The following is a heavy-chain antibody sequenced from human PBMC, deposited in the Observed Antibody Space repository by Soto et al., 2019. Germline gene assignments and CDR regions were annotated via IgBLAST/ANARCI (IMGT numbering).Heavy chain of an antibody. CDR2: ISDSGVNT. J-gene: IGHJ5*02. CDR1: GFTFSSYS. CDR3: AKKDATGTTSWFDP. D-gene: IGHD1-1*01. Sequence: EEPLLESGGGLVQPGGSLRLSCAASGFTFSSYSMGWVRQAPGEGLEWVSGISDSGVNTYYADSVKGRFTISRDNSKNTLYLQMNSLRADDTAIYFCAKKDATGTTSWFDPWGQGTLVTVSS. V-gene: IGHV3-23*01.